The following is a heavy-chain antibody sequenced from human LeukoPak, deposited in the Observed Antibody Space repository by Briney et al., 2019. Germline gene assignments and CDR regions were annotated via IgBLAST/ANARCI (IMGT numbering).Heavy chain of an antibody. CDR1: GGSISSYY. V-gene: IGHV4-4*07. D-gene: IGHD3-16*02. CDR2: IYTSGST. CDR3: ARGRITFGGVIVPRYNWFDP. Sequence: SETLSLTCTVSGGSISSYYWSWIRQPAGKGLEWIGRIYTSGSTNYNPSLKSRVTMSVDASKNQFSLKLSSVTAADTAVYYCARGRITFGGVIVPRYNWFDPWGQGTLVTVSS. J-gene: IGHJ5*02.